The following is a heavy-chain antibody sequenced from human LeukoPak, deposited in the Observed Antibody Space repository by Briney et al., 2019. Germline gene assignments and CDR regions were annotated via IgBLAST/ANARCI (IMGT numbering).Heavy chain of an antibody. CDR2: IIPIFGTA. CDR1: GYTFTSYY. V-gene: IGHV1-69*13. D-gene: IGHD5-24*01. Sequence: ASVKVSCKASGYTFTSYYMHWVRQAPGQGLEWMGGIIPIFGTANYAQKFQGRVTITADESTSTAYMELSSLRSEDTAVYYCARDSDGYNQFDYWGQGTLVTVSS. J-gene: IGHJ4*02. CDR3: ARDSDGYNQFDY.